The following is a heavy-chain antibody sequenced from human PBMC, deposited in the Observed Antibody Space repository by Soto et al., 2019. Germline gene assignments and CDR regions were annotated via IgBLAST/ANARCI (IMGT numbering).Heavy chain of an antibody. J-gene: IGHJ3*02. CDR1: GFTFSSYW. CDR3: ARDGPVLLWFGEPVPAFEAFDI. V-gene: IGHV3-74*01. Sequence: GGSLRLSCAASGFTFSSYWMHWVRQAPGKGLVWVSRINSDGSSTSYADSVKGRFTISRDNAKNTLYLQMNSLRAEDTAVYYCARDGPVLLWFGEPVPAFEAFDIWGQGTMVTVSS. D-gene: IGHD3-10*01. CDR2: INSDGSST.